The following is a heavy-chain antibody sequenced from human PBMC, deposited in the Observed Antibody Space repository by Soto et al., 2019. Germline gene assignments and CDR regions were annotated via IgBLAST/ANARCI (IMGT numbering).Heavy chain of an antibody. J-gene: IGHJ6*03. CDR1: GGSISSSSYY. CDR2: IYYSGST. V-gene: IGHV4-39*01. CDR3: ARQEEGAMVRGVSGYMDV. D-gene: IGHD3-10*01. Sequence: SETLSLSCTVSGGSISSSSYYWGWIRQPPGKGLEWIGSIYYSGSTYYNPSLKSRVTISVDTSKNQFSLKLSSVTAADTAVYYCARQEEGAMVRGVSGYMDVWGKGTTVTVSS.